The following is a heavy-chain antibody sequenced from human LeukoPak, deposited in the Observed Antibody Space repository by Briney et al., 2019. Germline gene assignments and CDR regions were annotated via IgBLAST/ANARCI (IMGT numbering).Heavy chain of an antibody. CDR3: ANHEFSGYSAREGALDI. CDR1: GFTFSSYS. V-gene: IGHV3-48*01. Sequence: GGSLRLSCAASGFTFSSYSMNWVRQAPGKGLEWVSYISSSSTIYYADSVKGRFTISRDNAKNSLYLQMNSLRAEDTAVYFCANHEFSGYSAREGALDIWGQGTMVTVSS. CDR2: ISSSSTI. J-gene: IGHJ3*02. D-gene: IGHD3-22*01.